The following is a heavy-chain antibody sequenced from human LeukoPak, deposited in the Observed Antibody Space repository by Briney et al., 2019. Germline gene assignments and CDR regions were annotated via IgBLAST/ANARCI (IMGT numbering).Heavy chain of an antibody. D-gene: IGHD3-10*01. J-gene: IGHJ4*02. CDR2: ISSSSSYI. Sequence: GGSLRLSCAASGFSFSRYSMNWVRQAPGKGLEWVSSISSSSSYIYYADSVKGRFTISRHNAKNSLYLQMNSLRAEDTAVYYCARAKPKNMVRGLIMRRESRYYFDYWGQGTLVTVSS. CDR3: ARAKPKNMVRGLIMRRESRYYFDY. V-gene: IGHV3-21*04. CDR1: GFSFSRYS.